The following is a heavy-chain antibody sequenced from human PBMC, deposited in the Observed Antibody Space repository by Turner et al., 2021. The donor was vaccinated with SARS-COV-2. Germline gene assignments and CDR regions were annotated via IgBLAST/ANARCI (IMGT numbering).Heavy chain of an antibody. V-gene: IGHV3-33*01. CDR2: IWPDGNNK. CDR3: ARDSNVMTSYGDL. CDR1: GFSFNDYG. J-gene: IGHJ4*02. D-gene: IGHD3-22*01. Sequence: QVLLEQSGGGVVQPGGSLRLPCVASGFSFNDYGMHWVRQTPDKGLEWVAAIWPDGNNKYYVESVRGRFSISRDNSKNTIDLQMNSLRVDDTAVYYCARDSNVMTSYGDLWGQGTLVTVSS.